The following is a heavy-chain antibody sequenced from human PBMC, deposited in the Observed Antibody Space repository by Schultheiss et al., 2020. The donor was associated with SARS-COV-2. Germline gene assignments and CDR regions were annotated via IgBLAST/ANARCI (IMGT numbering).Heavy chain of an antibody. V-gene: IGHV1-8*01. CDR2: INPNSGGT. CDR1: GYTFTSYD. J-gene: IGHJ5*02. Sequence: ASVKVSCKASGYTFTSYDINWVRQATGQGLEWMGRINPNSGGTNYAQKLQGRVTITRDTSASTAYMELSSLRSEDTAVYYCARSPGIAVAGLSWFDPWGQGTLVTVSS. D-gene: IGHD6-19*01. CDR3: ARSPGIAVAGLSWFDP.